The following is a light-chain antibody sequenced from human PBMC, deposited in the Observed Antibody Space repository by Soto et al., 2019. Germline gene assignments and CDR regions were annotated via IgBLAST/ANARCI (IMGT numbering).Light chain of an antibody. J-gene: IGLJ1*01. CDR1: SSDIGAYDY. V-gene: IGLV2-14*01. Sequence: QSALTQPASLSGSPGQSITISCTGTSSDIGAYDYVSWFQQHPGKAPKLMISEVNNRPSGVSNRFSGSKSGNTASLTISGLQAEDEADYYCSSYTNSSRVFGTGTKVTVL. CDR2: EVN. CDR3: SSYTNSSRV.